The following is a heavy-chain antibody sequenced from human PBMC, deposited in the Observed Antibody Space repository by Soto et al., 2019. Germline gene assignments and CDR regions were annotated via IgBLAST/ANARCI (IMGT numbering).Heavy chain of an antibody. V-gene: IGHV4-34*01. D-gene: IGHD6-19*01. Sequence: SETLSLTCAVYGGSFSGYYWSWIRQPPGKGLEWIGEINHSGSTNYNPSLKSRVTISRDNAKNSLYLQMNSLRAEDTAVYYCARMQWLPSPDYYYGMDVWGQGTTVTVSS. CDR1: GGSFSGYY. CDR2: INHSGST. J-gene: IGHJ6*02. CDR3: ARMQWLPSPDYYYGMDV.